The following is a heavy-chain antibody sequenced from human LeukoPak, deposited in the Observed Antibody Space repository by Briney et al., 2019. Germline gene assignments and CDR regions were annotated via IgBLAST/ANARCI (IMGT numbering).Heavy chain of an antibody. Sequence: PSETLSLTCTVSGGSISGSYWSWIRQPPGKGLEGIAYMYNSGSTNYNPSLKSRVTISIDTSKNQFSLKLSSLTAADTAIYYCARGIESYVDYGYWGQGILVTVSS. CDR2: MYNSGST. CDR3: ARGIESYVDYGY. J-gene: IGHJ4*02. CDR1: GGSISGSY. V-gene: IGHV4-59*01. D-gene: IGHD4-17*01.